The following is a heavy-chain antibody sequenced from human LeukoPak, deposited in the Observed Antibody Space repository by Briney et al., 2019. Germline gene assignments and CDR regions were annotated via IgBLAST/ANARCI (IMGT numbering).Heavy chain of an antibody. CDR2: INPDGTER. Sequence: GGSLRLSCSASGFAFDTYAMHWFRQAPGKGLEWVALINPDGTERYYVDSVKGRFTISRDNAKNSLDLQMDSLRAEDTAMYSCARDLAAVPGPRMDVWGQGTTVTVSS. CDR1: GFAFDTYA. V-gene: IGHV3-7*03. CDR3: ARDLAAVPGPRMDV. D-gene: IGHD6-19*01. J-gene: IGHJ6*02.